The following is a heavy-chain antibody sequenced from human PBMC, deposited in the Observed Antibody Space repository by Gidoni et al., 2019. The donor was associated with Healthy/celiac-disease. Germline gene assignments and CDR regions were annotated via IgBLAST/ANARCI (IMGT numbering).Heavy chain of an antibody. D-gene: IGHD3-22*01. V-gene: IGHV4-30-2*01. J-gene: IGHJ5*02. Sequence: QLQLQESGSGLVKPSQTLSLTCAVSGGSISRGGYSWSWIRQPPGKGLEWIGYIYHSGSTYYNPSLKSRVTISVDRSKNQFSLKLSSVTAADTAVYYCARSPPYDSEGGFWFDPWGQGTLVTVSS. CDR3: ARSPPYDSEGGFWFDP. CDR2: IYHSGST. CDR1: GGSISRGGYS.